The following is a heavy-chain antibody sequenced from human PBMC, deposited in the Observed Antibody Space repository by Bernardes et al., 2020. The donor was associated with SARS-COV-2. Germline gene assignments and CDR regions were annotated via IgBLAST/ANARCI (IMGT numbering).Heavy chain of an antibody. Sequence: GGSLRLSCAASGFTFSSYSMNWVRQAPGKGLEWVSYINTDSEIRYYADSVKGRATLSRDNAKKSLYLEMNSLRAEDTAVYYCARDRGSRGVTDLYLDYWGQGILVTVSS. CDR3: ARDRGSRGVTDLYLDY. J-gene: IGHJ4*02. D-gene: IGHD2-21*02. CDR1: GFTFSSYS. V-gene: IGHV3-48*01. CDR2: INTDSEIR.